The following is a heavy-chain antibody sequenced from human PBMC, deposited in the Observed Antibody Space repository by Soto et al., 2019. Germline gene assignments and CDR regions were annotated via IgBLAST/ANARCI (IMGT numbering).Heavy chain of an antibody. J-gene: IGHJ4*02. CDR3: ARGGEYYSDCNALFAY. D-gene: IGHD3-10*01. CDR1: GGSFSGSY. CDR2: ISHSGST. Sequence: SETLSLTCAVYGGSFSGSYWSWIRQPPGKGLEWIGEISHSGSTRYNPSLKSRVTISGDTSKNQFSLKLSSVTAAETAVYYCARGGEYYSDCNALFAYWGQGTLVTVSS. V-gene: IGHV4-34*01.